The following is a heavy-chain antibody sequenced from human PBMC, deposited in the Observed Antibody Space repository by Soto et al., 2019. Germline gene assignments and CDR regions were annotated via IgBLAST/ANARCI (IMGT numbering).Heavy chain of an antibody. CDR2: IDWDDDK. D-gene: IGHD3-10*01. J-gene: IGHJ6*02. CDR1: GFSLSTSGMR. Sequence: SGPTLVNPTQTLTLTCTFSGFSLSTSGMRVSWIRQPPGKALEWLARIDWDDDKFYSTYLKTRLTISKDTSKNQVVLTMTNMDPVDTATYYRARIGDSNYDGMDVWGQGTTVTVSS. CDR3: ARIGDSNYDGMDV. V-gene: IGHV2-70*04.